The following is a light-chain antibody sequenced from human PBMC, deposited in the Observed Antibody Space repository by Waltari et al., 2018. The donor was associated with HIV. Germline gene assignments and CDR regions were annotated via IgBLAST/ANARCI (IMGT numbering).Light chain of an antibody. CDR1: QSVSNY. J-gene: IGKJ2*01. V-gene: IGKV3-11*01. CDR2: DAS. CDR3: QQRTNWPPDT. Sequence: EIVLTQSPATLSLSPGERATLSCRASQSVSNYLAWYQQKPGQAPRLLIYDASNMASGIPARFSGSGSGTDFTLTISSLEPEDVAVYYCQQRTNWPPDTFGPGTKLEIK.